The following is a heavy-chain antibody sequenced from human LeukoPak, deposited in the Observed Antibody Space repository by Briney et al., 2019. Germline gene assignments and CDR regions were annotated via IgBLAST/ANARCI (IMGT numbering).Heavy chain of an antibody. Sequence: PGGSLRLSCAASGFTFSTYSMNWVRQVPGMGLEWVSYISSSSSTIFYADSVKGRFTISRDNSKNTLYLQMNSLRAEDTAVYYCAKTLSNYFYYYGMDVWGQGTTVTVSS. J-gene: IGHJ6*02. CDR3: AKTLSNYFYYYGMDV. CDR1: GFTFSTYS. V-gene: IGHV3-48*01. D-gene: IGHD2/OR15-2a*01. CDR2: ISSSSSTI.